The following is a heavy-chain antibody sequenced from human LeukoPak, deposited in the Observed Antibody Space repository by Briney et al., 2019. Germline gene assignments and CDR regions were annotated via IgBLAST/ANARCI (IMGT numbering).Heavy chain of an antibody. J-gene: IGHJ6*03. D-gene: IGHD2-2*01. V-gene: IGHV3-43*01. Sequence: GGSLRLSCAASGFTFDDYTMHWVRQSPGKGLGWVSLISWDGGSTYYADPVKGRFTISRDSSKNSLYLQMNSLRTDDTALYYCAREAIPDNDYYYYMDVWGKGTTVTVSS. CDR1: GFTFDDYT. CDR2: ISWDGGST. CDR3: AREAIPDNDYYYYMDV.